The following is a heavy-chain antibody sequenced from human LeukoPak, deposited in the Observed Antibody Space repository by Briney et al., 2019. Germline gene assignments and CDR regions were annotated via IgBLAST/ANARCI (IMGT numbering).Heavy chain of an antibody. D-gene: IGHD3-22*01. Sequence: GGSLRLSCAASGFTFSSYTMNWVRQAPGKGLEWVANIKQDGSEKYYVDSVKGRFTISRDNAKNSLYLQMNSLRAEDTAVYYCARVGRYYYDSSGYDRWGQGTLVTVSS. CDR3: ARVGRYYYDSSGYDR. J-gene: IGHJ5*02. CDR2: IKQDGSEK. V-gene: IGHV3-7*01. CDR1: GFTFSSYT.